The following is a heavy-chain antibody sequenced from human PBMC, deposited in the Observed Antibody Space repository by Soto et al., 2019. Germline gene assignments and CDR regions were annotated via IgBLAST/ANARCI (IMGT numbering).Heavy chain of an antibody. CDR3: TTLPYYYDSSGYSIP. CDR2: IKSKTDGGTT. V-gene: IGHV3-15*07. D-gene: IGHD3-22*01. CDR1: GFTFCNAW. Sequence: GGSLRLSCAASGFTFCNAWMNWVRQAPGKGLEWVGRIKSKTDGGTTDYAAPVKGRFTISRDDSKNTLYLQMNSLKTEDTAVYYCTTLPYYYDSSGYSIPWGQGTMVTVSS. J-gene: IGHJ3*01.